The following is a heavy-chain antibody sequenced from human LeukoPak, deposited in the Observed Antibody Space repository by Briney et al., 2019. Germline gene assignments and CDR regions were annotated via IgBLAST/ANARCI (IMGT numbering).Heavy chain of an antibody. CDR1: GGSISSSSYY. J-gene: IGHJ4*02. V-gene: IGHV4-39*07. D-gene: IGHD7-27*01. Sequence: SETLSLTCTVSGGSISSSSYYWGWIRQPPGKGLEWIGSIYYSGSTYYNPSLKSRVTISVDTSKNQFSLNLTSVTAADTAVYYCATNTGTVFDYWGQGALVTVSS. CDR3: ATNTGTVFDY. CDR2: IYYSGST.